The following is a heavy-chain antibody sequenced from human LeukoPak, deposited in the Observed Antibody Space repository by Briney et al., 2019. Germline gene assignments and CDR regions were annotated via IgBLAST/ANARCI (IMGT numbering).Heavy chain of an antibody. CDR3: AKDLQLWFFLGNYFDY. Sequence: GGSLRLSCAASGFTFSSYAMSWVRQAPGKGLEWVSAISGSGGSTYYADSVKGRFTISRDNSKNTLYLQMNSLRAEDTAVYYCAKDLQLWFFLGNYFDYWGQGTLVTVSS. J-gene: IGHJ4*02. CDR1: GFTFSSYA. D-gene: IGHD5-18*01. V-gene: IGHV3-23*01. CDR2: ISGSGGST.